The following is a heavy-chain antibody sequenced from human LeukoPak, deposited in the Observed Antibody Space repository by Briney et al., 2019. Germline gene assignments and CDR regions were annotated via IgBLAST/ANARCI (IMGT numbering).Heavy chain of an antibody. J-gene: IGHJ4*02. D-gene: IGHD3-10*01. V-gene: IGHV4-59*01. CDR2: IYYRVTS. CDR3: ARAVGGDGSGSL. CDR1: GDSISTYY. Sequence: SETLSLTCTVSGDSISTYYWSWIRQPPGKGLEWIGYIYYRVTSDYNPSLKSRVTMSVDMSTRQISLKLSSVTAADTAAYYCARAVGGDGSGSLWGPGTLVTVSS.